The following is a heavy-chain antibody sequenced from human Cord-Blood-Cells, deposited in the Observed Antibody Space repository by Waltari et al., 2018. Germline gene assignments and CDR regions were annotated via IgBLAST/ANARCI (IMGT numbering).Heavy chain of an antibody. D-gene: IGHD2-21*01. CDR3: ARGSRRIVVVDFDY. CDR2: IYYSGST. V-gene: IGHV4-59*01. J-gene: IGHJ4*02. CDR1: GGSISSNY. Sequence: QVQLQESGPGLVKPSETLSLTCTVSGGSISSNYWSWIRQPPGKGLEWIGYIYYSGSTNYNPSLKSRVTISVDTSKNQFSLKLSSVTAADTAVYYCARGSRRIVVVDFDYWGQGTLVTVSS.